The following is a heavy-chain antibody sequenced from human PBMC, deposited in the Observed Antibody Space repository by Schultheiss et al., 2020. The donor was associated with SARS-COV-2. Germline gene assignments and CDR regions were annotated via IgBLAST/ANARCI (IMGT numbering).Heavy chain of an antibody. CDR1: GFTVSSNY. V-gene: IGHV3-53*01. Sequence: GGSLRLSCAASGFTVSSNYMSWVRQAPGKGLEWVSLIYIAGSTAYADSVKGRFTISRDDSTNTLFLQMNSLRAEDTAVYYCAAETTVTTYGMDVWGQGTTVTVSS. CDR3: AAETTVTTYGMDV. J-gene: IGHJ6*02. CDR2: IYIAGST. D-gene: IGHD4-11*01.